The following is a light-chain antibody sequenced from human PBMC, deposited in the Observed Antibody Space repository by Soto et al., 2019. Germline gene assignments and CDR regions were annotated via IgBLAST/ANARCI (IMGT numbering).Light chain of an antibody. V-gene: IGKV3-20*01. CDR1: QTISSSY. J-gene: IGKJ1*01. CDR3: QQYDSSPRT. CDR2: AIS. Sequence: ENVLTQSPGTLSLSPGQRATLSCRASQTISSSYLAWYQQKPGQAPRLLIYAISDRATGVPDRFRGSGSGTDFTLTITRLEPEDFAVYFCQQYDSSPRTFGQGTKVEIK.